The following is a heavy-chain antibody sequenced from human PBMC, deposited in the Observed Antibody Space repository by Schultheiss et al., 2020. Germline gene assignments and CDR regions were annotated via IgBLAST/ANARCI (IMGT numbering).Heavy chain of an antibody. V-gene: IGHV3-33*08. Sequence: GGSLRLSCAASGFTFSSYSMNWVRQAPGKGLEWVAVIWYDGSNKYYADSVKGRFTISRDNSKNTLYLQMNSLRAEDTAVYYCARESRVVVAAPLDYWGQGTLVTVSS. D-gene: IGHD2-15*01. J-gene: IGHJ4*02. CDR2: IWYDGSNK. CDR3: ARESRVVVAAPLDY. CDR1: GFTFSSYS.